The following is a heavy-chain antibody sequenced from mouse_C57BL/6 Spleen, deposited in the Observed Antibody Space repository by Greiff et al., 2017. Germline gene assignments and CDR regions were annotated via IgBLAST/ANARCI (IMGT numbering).Heavy chain of an antibody. CDR2: FYPGSGSI. V-gene: IGHV1-62-2*01. CDR3: ARHEEDYGSSLYWYFDV. CDR1: GYTFTEYT. Sequence: QVQLQQSGAELVKPGASVKLSCKASGYTFTEYTIHWVKQRSGQGLEWIGWFYPGSGSIKYNEKFKDKATLTADKSSSTVYMELSRLTSEDSAVYFCARHEEDYGSSLYWYFDVWGTGTTVTVSS. D-gene: IGHD1-1*01. J-gene: IGHJ1*03.